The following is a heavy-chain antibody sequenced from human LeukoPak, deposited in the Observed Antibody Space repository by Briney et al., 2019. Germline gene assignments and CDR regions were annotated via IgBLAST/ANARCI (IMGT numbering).Heavy chain of an antibody. Sequence: ASVKVSCKASGYTFTSYDINWVRQATGQGLEWMGWMNPNSGNTGYAQKFQGRVTMTRNTSISTAYMELSSLRSEDTAVYYCARQSRSEAGHFDYWGQGTLVTVSS. D-gene: IGHD6-19*01. CDR2: MNPNSGNT. J-gene: IGHJ4*02. CDR1: GYTFTSYD. V-gene: IGHV1-8*01. CDR3: ARQSRSEAGHFDY.